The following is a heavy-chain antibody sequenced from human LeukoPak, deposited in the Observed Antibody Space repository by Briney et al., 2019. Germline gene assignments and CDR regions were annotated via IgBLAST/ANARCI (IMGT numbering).Heavy chain of an antibody. CDR3: ARDHWSGSGFRLYGMDV. CDR1: GYTFTAYG. Sequence: ASVKVSCKAPGYTFTAYGISWVRQAPGQVLEWMGWISGYNGNTKYVQKFQGRVTMTTDTPTSTVYMELRSLRSDDTAVYYCARDHWSGSGFRLYGMDVWGKGTTVTVSS. CDR2: ISGYNGNT. J-gene: IGHJ6*04. D-gene: IGHD3-10*01. V-gene: IGHV1-18*04.